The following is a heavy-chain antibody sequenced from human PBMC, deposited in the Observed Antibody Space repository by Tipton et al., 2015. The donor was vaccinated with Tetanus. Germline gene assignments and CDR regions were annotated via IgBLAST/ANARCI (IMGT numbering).Heavy chain of an antibody. V-gene: IGHV4-4*07. D-gene: IGHD3-9*01. CDR2: IYTSGST. Sequence: GLVKPSETLSLTCTVSGGSISSYYWSWIRQPAGKGLEWIGRIYTSGSTNYNPSLKSRVTMSVDTSKNQFSLKLSSVTAADTAVYHCARGKGVFLTGSPYFDYWGQGTLVTVSS. CDR3: ARGKGVFLTGSPYFDY. J-gene: IGHJ4*02. CDR1: GGSISSYY.